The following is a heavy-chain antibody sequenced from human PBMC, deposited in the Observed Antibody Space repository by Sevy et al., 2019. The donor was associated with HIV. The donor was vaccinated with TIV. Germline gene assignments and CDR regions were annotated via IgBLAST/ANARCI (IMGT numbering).Heavy chain of an antibody. CDR2: INHSGST. J-gene: IGHJ5*02. V-gene: IGHV4-34*01. Sequence: SETLSLTCAVYGGSFSGYYWSWIRQPPGKGLEWIGEINHSGSTNYNPSLKSRVTISVDTSKNQFSLKLSSVTAADTAVYYCGRGRLYYSVWGFDPWGQGTLVTVSS. D-gene: IGHD3-16*01. CDR3: GRGRLYYSVWGFDP. CDR1: GGSFSGYY.